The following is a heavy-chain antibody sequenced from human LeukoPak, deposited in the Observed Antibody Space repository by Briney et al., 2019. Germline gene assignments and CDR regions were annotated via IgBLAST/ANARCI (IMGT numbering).Heavy chain of an antibody. V-gene: IGHV4-31*03. CDR1: GGSISSGGYY. CDR3: ARTDYDILIGRPNWFDP. D-gene: IGHD3-9*01. J-gene: IGHJ5*02. Sequence: SQTLSLTCTVSGGSISSGGYYWSWIRQHPGKGLEWIGYTYYSGSTYYNPSLKSRVTISVDTSKNQFSLKLSSVTAADTAVYYCARTDYDILIGRPNWFDPWGQGTLVTVSS. CDR2: TYYSGST.